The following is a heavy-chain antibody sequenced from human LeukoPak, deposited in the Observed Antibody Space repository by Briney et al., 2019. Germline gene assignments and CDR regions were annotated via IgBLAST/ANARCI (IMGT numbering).Heavy chain of an antibody. V-gene: IGHV1-24*01. Sequence: ASVKVSCKVSGYTLTELSMHWVRQAPGKGLEWMGGFDPEDGETIYAQKFQGRVTMTEDTSTDTAYMELSSLRSEDTAVYYCATPQTGPAGFDYWGQGTLVTVSS. CDR2: FDPEDGET. CDR1: GYTLTELS. J-gene: IGHJ4*02. D-gene: IGHD2-2*01. CDR3: ATPQTGPAGFDY.